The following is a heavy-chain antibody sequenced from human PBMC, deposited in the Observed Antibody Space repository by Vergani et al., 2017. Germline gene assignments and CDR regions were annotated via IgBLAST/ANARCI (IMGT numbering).Heavy chain of an antibody. CDR1: GFTVSSNY. V-gene: IGHV3-23*04. D-gene: IGHD6-13*01. J-gene: IGHJ4*02. CDR2: ISGSGGST. Sequence: EVQLVESGGGLIQPGGSLRLSCAASGFTVSSNYMSWVRQAPGKGLEWVSAISGSGGSTYYADSVKGRFTISRDNSKNTLYLQMNSLRAEDTAVYYCAKVNSSSSPPDYWGQGTLVTVSS. CDR3: AKVNSSSSPPDY.